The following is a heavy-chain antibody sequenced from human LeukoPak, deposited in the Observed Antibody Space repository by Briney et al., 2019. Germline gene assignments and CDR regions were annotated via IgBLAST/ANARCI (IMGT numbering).Heavy chain of an antibody. CDR3: ARDDLSYYFDY. V-gene: IGHV4-38-2*02. CDR2: IYHSGRT. J-gene: IGHJ4*02. D-gene: IGHD3-3*01. Sequence: PSETLSLTCTGSGYSISSGYYWGWIRQPPGEGLEWIGSIYHSGRTYHNPSLKSRVPLSVDTTKNQFSLRLRSVTAADPAVYHSARDDLSYYFDYWGQGTLVTVSS. CDR1: GYSISSGYY.